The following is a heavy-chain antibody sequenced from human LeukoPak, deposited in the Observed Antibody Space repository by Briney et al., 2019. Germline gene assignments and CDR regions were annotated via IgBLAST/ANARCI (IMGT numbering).Heavy chain of an antibody. D-gene: IGHD2-2*01. V-gene: IGHV3-21*01. J-gene: IGHJ4*02. CDR1: GFPFSSYS. CDR3: ATTHCSSTSCWNGDFEN. Sequence: GGSLTLSCAATGFPFSSYSMNWVRQAPGKRLEWVSSISSSSSYIYYAASAKGRFTISRENAKHSLYLQMNSLRGEDAVVYYCATTHCSSTSCWNGDFENWGQGTLVTVSS. CDR2: ISSSSSYI.